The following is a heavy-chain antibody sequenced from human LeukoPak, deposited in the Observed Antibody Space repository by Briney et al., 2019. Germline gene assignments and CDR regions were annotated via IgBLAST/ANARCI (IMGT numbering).Heavy chain of an antibody. D-gene: IGHD5-24*01. CDR1: GFTFSNFA. CDR2: ISYDETTK. J-gene: IGHJ4*02. V-gene: IGHV3-30*04. CDR3: ARPLYGRDGYNSDY. Sequence: GGSLRLSCVASGFTFSNFAMHWVRQAPGKELEWLSMISYDETTKHYADSVKGRFTIYRDNSNNTQWLQMNSLRAGDTAVYYCARPLYGRDGYNSDYWGQGTLVTVSS.